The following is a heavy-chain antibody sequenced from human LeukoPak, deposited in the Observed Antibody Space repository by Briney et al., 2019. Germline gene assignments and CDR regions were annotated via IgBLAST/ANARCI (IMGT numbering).Heavy chain of an antibody. V-gene: IGHV4-59*02. CDR3: ARGGSGWTYYYYYYMDV. CDR1: GDSVSSYY. CDR2: IYYSGST. J-gene: IGHJ6*03. D-gene: IGHD6-19*01. Sequence: SETLSLTCTVSGDSVSSYYWSWIRQPPGKGLEWIGYIYYSGSTNYNPSLKSRVTISVDTSKNQFSLKLSSVTAADTAVYYCARGGSGWTYYYYYYMDVWGKGTTVTVSS.